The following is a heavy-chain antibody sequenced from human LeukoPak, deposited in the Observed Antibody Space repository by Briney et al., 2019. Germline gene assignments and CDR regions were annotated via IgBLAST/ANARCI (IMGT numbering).Heavy chain of an antibody. CDR1: GYTFTNNF. D-gene: IGHD3-10*01. Sequence: ASVKVSCKASGYTFTNNFMHWVRQAPGRGLEWMGIINPSGDNTWYAQKFQGRVTMTRDMATSTDYMEVNSLRAEDTAVYYCARDKSELWFGESWWFDPWGQGTLVTVSS. V-gene: IGHV1-46*01. CDR3: ARDKSELWFGESWWFDP. J-gene: IGHJ5*02. CDR2: INPSGDNT.